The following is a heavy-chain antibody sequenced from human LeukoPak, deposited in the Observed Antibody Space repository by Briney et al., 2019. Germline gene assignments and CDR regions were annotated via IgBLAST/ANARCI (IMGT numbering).Heavy chain of an antibody. CDR1: GFTFSSYG. Sequence: GESLRLSCAASGFTFSSYGMHWVRQAPGKGLEWVAFIRYDGSNKYYADSVKGRFTISRDNSKNTLYLQMNSLRAEDTAVYYCAKRTGGPYYYMDVWGKGTTVTISS. J-gene: IGHJ6*03. V-gene: IGHV3-30*02. D-gene: IGHD1-14*01. CDR2: IRYDGSNK. CDR3: AKRTGGPYYYMDV.